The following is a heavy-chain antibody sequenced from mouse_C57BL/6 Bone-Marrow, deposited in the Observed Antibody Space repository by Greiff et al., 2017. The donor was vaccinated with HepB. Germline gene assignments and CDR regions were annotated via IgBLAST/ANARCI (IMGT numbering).Heavy chain of an antibody. CDR2: ISSSGST. V-gene: IGHV3-4*01. D-gene: IGHD1-1*01. Sequence: EVQLQQSGPALVKPSQSVSLSCTVTGYSITNGNHWWNWIRQVAGSKLEWIGYISSSGSTDSNPSLKSRISITRDTSKNQLFLQLNSVTTEDIATYYCARGGFITTEDYYAMDYWGQGTSVTVSS. CDR1: GYSITNGNHW. CDR3: ARGGFITTEDYYAMDY. J-gene: IGHJ4*01.